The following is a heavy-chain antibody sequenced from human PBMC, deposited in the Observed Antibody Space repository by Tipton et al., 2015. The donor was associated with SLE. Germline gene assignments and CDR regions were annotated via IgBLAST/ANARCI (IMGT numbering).Heavy chain of an antibody. CDR2: ISGSGGST. CDR3: AKPREILYCTGGVCYGFDY. J-gene: IGHJ4*02. V-gene: IGHV3-23*01. D-gene: IGHD2-8*02. Sequence: SLRLSCAASGFTFSSYAMSWVRQAPGKGLEWVSAISGSGGSTYYADSVKGRFTISRDNSKNTLYLQMNSLRAEDTAVYYCAKPREILYCTGGVCYGFDYWGQGTLVTVSS. CDR1: GFTFSSYA.